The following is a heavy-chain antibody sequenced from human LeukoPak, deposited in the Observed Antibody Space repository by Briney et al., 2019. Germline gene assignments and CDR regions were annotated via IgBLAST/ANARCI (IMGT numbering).Heavy chain of an antibody. V-gene: IGHV1-8*01. J-gene: IGHJ4*02. CDR2: MNPNSGNT. CDR1: GYIFTSYD. D-gene: IGHD3-22*01. Sequence: ASVKVSCKASGYIFTSYDINWVRQATGQGLEWMGWMNPNSGNTGYAQKFQGRVTMTRNTSISTAYMELSSLRSEDTAVYYCARGRGGGSSGYFEFDYWGQGTLVTVSS. CDR3: ARGRGGGSSGYFEFDY.